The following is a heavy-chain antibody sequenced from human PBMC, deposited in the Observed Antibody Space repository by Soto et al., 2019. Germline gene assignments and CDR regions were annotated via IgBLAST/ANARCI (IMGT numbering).Heavy chain of an antibody. V-gene: IGHV3-33*01. Sequence: PGGSLRLSCAASGFTFSSYGMHWVRQAPGKELEWVAVIWYDGSNKYYADSVKGRFTISRDNSKNTLYLQMNSLRAEDTAVYYCARVVTGGDTYYDFWSGFHYYYYMDVWGKGTTVTVSS. CDR3: ARVVTGGDTYYDFWSGFHYYYYMDV. D-gene: IGHD3-3*01. CDR2: IWYDGSNK. CDR1: GFTFSSYG. J-gene: IGHJ6*03.